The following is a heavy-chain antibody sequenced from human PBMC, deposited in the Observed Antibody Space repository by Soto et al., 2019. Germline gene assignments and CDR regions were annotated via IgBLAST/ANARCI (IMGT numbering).Heavy chain of an antibody. Sequence: GGSLRLSCAASGFTFSSYAMHWVRQAPGKGLEWVAVISYDGSNKYYADSVKGRFTISRDNSKNTLYLQMNSLRAEDTAVYYCARDRATVTTFYYGMDVWGQGTTVTVSS. D-gene: IGHD4-17*01. CDR1: GFTFSSYA. V-gene: IGHV3-30-3*01. CDR3: ARDRATVTTFYYGMDV. J-gene: IGHJ6*02. CDR2: ISYDGSNK.